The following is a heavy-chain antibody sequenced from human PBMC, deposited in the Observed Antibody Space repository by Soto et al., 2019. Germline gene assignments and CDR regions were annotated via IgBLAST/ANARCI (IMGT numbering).Heavy chain of an antibody. Sequence: EVQLVESGGGLIQPGGSLRLSCAVSGFTVSNNYMSWVRQAPGKGLEGVSVIYSGGYTAYGDSVKGRFTISRDNSKNHTYLQTKGLGAAVTPVFFGARPPGGGGYWGQGTLVTVSS. V-gene: IGHV3-53*01. CDR1: GFTVSNNY. J-gene: IGHJ4*02. CDR3: ARPPGGGGY. D-gene: IGHD3-10*01. CDR2: IYSGGYT.